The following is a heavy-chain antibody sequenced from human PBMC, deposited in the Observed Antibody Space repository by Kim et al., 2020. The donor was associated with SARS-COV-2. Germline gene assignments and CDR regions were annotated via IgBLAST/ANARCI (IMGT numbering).Heavy chain of an antibody. CDR1: GFTFSSYA. Sequence: SLRLSCAASGFTFSSYAMHWVRQAPGKGLEWVAVISYDGSNKYYADSVKGRFTISRDNSKNTLYLQMNSLRAEDTAVYYCARWSGSSLDYWGQGTLVT. CDR3: ARWSGSSLDY. V-gene: IGHV3-30-3*01. CDR2: ISYDGSNK. D-gene: IGHD1-26*01. J-gene: IGHJ4*02.